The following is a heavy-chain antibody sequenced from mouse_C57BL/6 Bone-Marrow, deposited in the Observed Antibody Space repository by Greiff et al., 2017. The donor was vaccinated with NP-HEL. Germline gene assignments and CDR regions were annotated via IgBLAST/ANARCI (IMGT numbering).Heavy chain of an antibody. J-gene: IGHJ2*01. D-gene: IGHD2-3*01. CDR2: IYPGDGDT. V-gene: IGHV1-82*01. Sequence: VKLMESGPELVKPGASVKISCKASGYAFSSSWMNWVKQRPGKGLEWIGRIYPGDGDTNYNGKFKGKATLTADKSSSTAYMQLSSLTSEDSAVYFCARYDGYSPFDYWGQGTTLTVSS. CDR1: GYAFSSSW. CDR3: ARYDGYSPFDY.